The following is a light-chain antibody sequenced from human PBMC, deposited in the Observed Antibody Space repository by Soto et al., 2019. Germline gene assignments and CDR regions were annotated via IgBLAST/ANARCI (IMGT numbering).Light chain of an antibody. Sequence: QAVVTQPPSASGTPGQRVTISCSGSSSNIGGSNTVNWYQQLPGTAPKLLIYSDNQRPSGVPDRFSGSKSGTSASLAISGLQSEDEADYYCAAWDDSLNGVVFGGGTKLTVL. V-gene: IGLV1-44*01. CDR3: AAWDDSLNGVV. J-gene: IGLJ2*01. CDR1: SSNIGGSNT. CDR2: SDN.